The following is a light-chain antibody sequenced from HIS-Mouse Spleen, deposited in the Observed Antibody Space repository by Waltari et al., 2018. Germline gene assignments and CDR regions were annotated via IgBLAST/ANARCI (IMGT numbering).Light chain of an antibody. Sequence: DIQMTQSPSSLSASVGDRVTITCQASQDISNYLNWYQQKPGKAPKLLLYDASNLETGVPSRFSGSGSGTDFTFTISSLQPEDIATYYCQQYDNLPPGPVTFGGGTKVEIK. CDR2: DAS. V-gene: IGKV1-33*01. J-gene: IGKJ4*01. CDR3: QQYDNLPPGPVT. CDR1: QDISNY.